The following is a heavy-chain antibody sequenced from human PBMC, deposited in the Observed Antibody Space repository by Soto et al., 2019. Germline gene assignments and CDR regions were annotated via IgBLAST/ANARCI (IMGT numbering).Heavy chain of an antibody. Sequence: QIQLVQSGPEVRKPGASVKVSCKASGYTFTRYGISWVRQAPGQGLQWLGWISAYNDNTNYAQKPQGRVTLTTDTSTTTAYLELRNLRSDDTAVYCCAREGYLYGSGSYSPRRLYGMGVWGQGTTVTVSS. J-gene: IGHJ6*02. D-gene: IGHD3-10*01. V-gene: IGHV1-18*01. CDR1: GYTFTRYG. CDR3: AREGYLYGSGSYSPRRLYGMGV. CDR2: ISAYNDNT.